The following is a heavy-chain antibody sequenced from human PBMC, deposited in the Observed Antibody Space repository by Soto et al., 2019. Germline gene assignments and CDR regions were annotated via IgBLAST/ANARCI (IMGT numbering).Heavy chain of an antibody. D-gene: IGHD1-26*01. CDR1: KFTFSSYS. J-gene: IGHJ3*02. V-gene: IGHV3-21*06. Sequence: GGSLRLSCTASKFTFSSYSMNWVRQAPGKGLEWVSSIKGTSGQIHYADSVKGRFIVSGDNTKTSLYLQMNSLSVEDTALYYCVISASYFGFDIWGQGTMVTVSS. CDR3: VISASYFGFDI. CDR2: IKGTSGQI.